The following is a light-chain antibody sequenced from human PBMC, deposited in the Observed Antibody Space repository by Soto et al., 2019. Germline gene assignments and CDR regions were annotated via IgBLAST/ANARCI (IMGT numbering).Light chain of an antibody. V-gene: IGKV3-20*01. CDR1: ESVDFH. J-gene: IGKJ1*01. CDR3: QQYGSTPRP. Sequence: LLTQSPATLSVSPGERDTLSCRASESVDFHLAWYQQKLGQAPRLLIYGASSRATGIPVRFSGSGSGTDFTLTISRLEPEDFAVYYCQQYGSTPRPFGQGTKVDLK. CDR2: GAS.